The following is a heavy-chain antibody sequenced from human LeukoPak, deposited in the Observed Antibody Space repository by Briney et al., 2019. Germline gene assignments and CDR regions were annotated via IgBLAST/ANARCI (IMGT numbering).Heavy chain of an antibody. Sequence: GRSLRLSCAASGFTFDDYAMHWVRQAPGKGLEWVSGISWNSGSIGYADSVKGRFTISRDNAKNSLYLQMNSLRAEDTALYYCAKDRSPRDYYYYGMDVWGQGTTVTVSS. CDR1: GFTFDDYA. CDR2: ISWNSGSI. V-gene: IGHV3-9*01. J-gene: IGHJ6*02. CDR3: AKDRSPRDYYYYGMDV.